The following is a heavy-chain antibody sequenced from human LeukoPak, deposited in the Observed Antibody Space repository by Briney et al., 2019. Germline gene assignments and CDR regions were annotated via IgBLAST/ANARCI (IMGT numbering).Heavy chain of an antibody. D-gene: IGHD2-15*01. CDR1: GGSISSYY. CDR3: ARDWEYCSGGSCYQDYYYYYTDV. J-gene: IGHJ6*03. Sequence: PSETLSLTCTVSGGSISSYYWSWIRQPAGKRLEWIGRIYTSGSTNYNPSLKSRVTMSVGTSKNQFSLKLSSVTAADTAVYYCARDWEYCSGGSCYQDYYYYYTDVWGKGTTVTVSS. CDR2: IYTSGST. V-gene: IGHV4-4*07.